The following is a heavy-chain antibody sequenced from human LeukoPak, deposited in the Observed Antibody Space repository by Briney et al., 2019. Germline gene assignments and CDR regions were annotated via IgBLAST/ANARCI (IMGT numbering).Heavy chain of an antibody. Sequence: GGALRLSCSASGFTFSIAAMHWVRQAPGKGLQYVSVISGNGVSSYADSVKGRFIISRDNSKNTVYLQMSSLRAEDTAVYYCVGDGRDGYNKYFYHWGQGTLVTVSS. CDR1: GFTFSIAA. CDR3: VGDGRDGYNKYFYH. D-gene: IGHD5-24*01. J-gene: IGHJ1*01. CDR2: ISGNGVS. V-gene: IGHV3-64D*06.